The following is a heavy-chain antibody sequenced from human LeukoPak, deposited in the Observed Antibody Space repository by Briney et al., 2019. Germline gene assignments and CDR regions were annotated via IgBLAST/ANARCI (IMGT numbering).Heavy chain of an antibody. CDR3: ARDFFFTDFWSGQTP. D-gene: IGHD3-3*01. CDR1: GGTFSSYA. V-gene: IGHV1-69*01. Sequence: SVKVSCKASGGTFSSYAISWVRQAPGQGLEWMGGIIPIFGTANYAQKFQGRVTITADESTSTAYMELSSLRSEDTAVYYCARDFFFTDFWSGQTPWGQGTLVTVSS. CDR2: IIPIFGTA. J-gene: IGHJ4*02.